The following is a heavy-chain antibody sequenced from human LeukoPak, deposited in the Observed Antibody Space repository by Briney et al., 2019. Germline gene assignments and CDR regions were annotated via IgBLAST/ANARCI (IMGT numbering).Heavy chain of an antibody. J-gene: IGHJ4*02. CDR3: ARHSFRSYYN. D-gene: IGHD1-26*01. V-gene: IGHV4-39*01. CDR1: GDSISSSSYH. Sequence: PSETLSLTCTVSGDSISSSSYHWGWIRQPPGKGLEWIVSIYYSGSTYYNPSLKSRVTISVDTSKNQFSLKLSSVTAADTAVYYCARHSFRSYYNWGQGTLVTVSS. CDR2: IYYSGST.